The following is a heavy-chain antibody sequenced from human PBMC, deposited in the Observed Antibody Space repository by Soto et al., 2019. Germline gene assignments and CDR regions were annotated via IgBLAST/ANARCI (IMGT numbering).Heavy chain of an antibody. Sequence: SETPSLTGTGCGCSLSSSSYYWGWIRGPPGKGMACTGSTYYSASTYYNPSLKSRLTIHADTPKNPLSLTLSYRTAPETAVYSCPRHQRFGERHDAFDNWAQGTMVTDSS. D-gene: IGHD3-10*01. CDR1: GCSLSSSSYY. V-gene: IGHV4-39*01. CDR2: TYYSAST. J-gene: IGHJ3*02. CDR3: PRHQRFGERHDAFDN.